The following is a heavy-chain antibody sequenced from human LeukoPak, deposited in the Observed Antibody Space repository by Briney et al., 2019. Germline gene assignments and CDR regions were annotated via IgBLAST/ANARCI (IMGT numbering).Heavy chain of an antibody. CDR3: AKDRVLYSSGYYPIFDY. CDR1: GFTFSSYG. CDR2: ISGSGGST. J-gene: IGHJ4*02. V-gene: IGHV3-23*01. D-gene: IGHD3-22*01. Sequence: PGGSLRLSCAASGFTFSSYGMSWVRQAPGKGLEWVSAISGSGGSTYYADSVKGRFTISRDNSKNTLYLQMNSLRAEDTAVYYCAKDRVLYSSGYYPIFDYWGQGTLVTVSS.